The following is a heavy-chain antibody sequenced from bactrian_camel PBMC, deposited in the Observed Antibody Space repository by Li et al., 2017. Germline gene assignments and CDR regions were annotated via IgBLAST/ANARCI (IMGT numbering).Heavy chain of an antibody. CDR3: TKDRSYGTRNWVQST. CDR2: LYIGGST. V-gene: IGHV3S53*01. D-gene: IGHD3*01. J-gene: IGHJ4*01. CDR1: ATISSSYC. Sequence: HVQLVESGGGSVQDGGSLRLSCVASATISSSYCMGWFRQAPGKEREGVAALYIGGSTSYAGSVAGRFTIARDYTKNMLYLQMNSLKPEDTAMYYCTKDRSYGTRNWVQSTRGQGTQVTVS.